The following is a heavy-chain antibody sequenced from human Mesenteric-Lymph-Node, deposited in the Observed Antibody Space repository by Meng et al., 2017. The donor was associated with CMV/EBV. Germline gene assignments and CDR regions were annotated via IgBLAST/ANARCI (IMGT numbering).Heavy chain of an antibody. J-gene: IGHJ4*02. V-gene: IGHV3-30*02. CDR1: GFSFIEYG. Sequence: GESLKISCSASGFSFIEYGVHWVRQAPGQGLEWLLLSPFDGRNIYSADSVKGRFTMSRDKSRNTLYLQMNSLRVEDTAVYFCAKALGGPLYNWNYGGSFDYWGQGRLVTVSS. D-gene: IGHD1-7*01. CDR3: AKALGGPLYNWNYGGSFDY. CDR2: SPFDGRNI.